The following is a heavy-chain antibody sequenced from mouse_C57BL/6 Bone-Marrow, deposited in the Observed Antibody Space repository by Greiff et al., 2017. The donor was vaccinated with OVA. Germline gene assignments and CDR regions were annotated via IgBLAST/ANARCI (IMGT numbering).Heavy chain of an antibody. CDR2: IYPRSGNT. Sequence: QVQLQQSGAELARPGASVKLSCKASGYTFTSYGISWVKQRPGQGLEWIGEIYPRSGNTYYNEKFKGKATLTADKSSSTAYMELRSLTSEDSAVYFCAREGIYYGSSPWYFDVWGTGTTVTVSS. J-gene: IGHJ1*03. CDR1: GYTFTSYG. V-gene: IGHV1-81*01. D-gene: IGHD1-1*01. CDR3: AREGIYYGSSPWYFDV.